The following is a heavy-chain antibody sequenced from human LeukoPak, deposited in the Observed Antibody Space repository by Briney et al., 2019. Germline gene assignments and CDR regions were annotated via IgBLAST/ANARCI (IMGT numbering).Heavy chain of an antibody. D-gene: IGHD3-10*01. CDR2: VHISRGT. CDR3: VRNGYGSWSTY. J-gene: IGHJ4*02. Sequence: SETLFLTCTVSGGSISSDYWSWIRQSAGKGLEWIGRVHISRGTSYNPSLKSRVTMSADTSKNQFSLNLSSVTATDTAVYYCVRNGYGSWSTYWGQGALVTVSS. CDR1: GGSISSDY. V-gene: IGHV4-4*07.